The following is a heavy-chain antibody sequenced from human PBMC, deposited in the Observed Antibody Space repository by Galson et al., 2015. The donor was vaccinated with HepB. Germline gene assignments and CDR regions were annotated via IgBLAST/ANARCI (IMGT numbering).Heavy chain of an antibody. D-gene: IGHD3-10*01. CDR1: GGTFSSYA. Sequence: SVKVSCKASGGTFSSYAISWVRQAPGQGLEWMGGIIPIFGTANYAQKFQGRVTITADESTSTAYMELSSLRSEDTAVYYCAGPWGHEFGAEYWGQGTLVTVSS. J-gene: IGHJ4*02. CDR2: IIPIFGTA. CDR3: AGPWGHEFGAEY. V-gene: IGHV1-69*13.